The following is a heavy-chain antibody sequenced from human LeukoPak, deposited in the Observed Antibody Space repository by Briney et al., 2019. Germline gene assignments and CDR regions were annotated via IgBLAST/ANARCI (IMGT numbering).Heavy chain of an antibody. Sequence: GASVKVSCKASGGTFSSYAISWVRQAPGEGLEWMGGIIPIFGTANYAQKFQGRVTITADKSTSTAYMELSSLRSEDTAVYYCAQIAVAGIRWFDPWGQGTLVTVSS. CDR3: AQIAVAGIRWFDP. CDR2: IIPIFGTA. V-gene: IGHV1-69*06. CDR1: GGTFSSYA. D-gene: IGHD6-19*01. J-gene: IGHJ5*02.